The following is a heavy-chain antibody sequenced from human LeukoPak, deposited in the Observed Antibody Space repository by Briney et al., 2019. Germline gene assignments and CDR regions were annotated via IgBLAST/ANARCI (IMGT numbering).Heavy chain of an antibody. V-gene: IGHV4-59*11. D-gene: IGHD5-18*01. CDR3: ATIKRGSTYGYFDF. CDR1: GASTASHY. Sequence: PSETLSLTCTVSGASTASHYWTWLRQPPGKELEWIAYMFDTVSTKSNPSLKSRLTLSVDTSKKQLSLGLSSVTAADTAVYYCATIKRGSTYGYFDFWGQGIKVTVSS. CDR2: MFDTVST. J-gene: IGHJ4*02.